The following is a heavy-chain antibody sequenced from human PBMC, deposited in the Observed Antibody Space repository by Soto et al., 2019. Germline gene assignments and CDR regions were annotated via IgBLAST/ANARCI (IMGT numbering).Heavy chain of an antibody. CDR2: IYHSGST. CDR1: GGSISSSHW. D-gene: IGHD3-16*01. CDR3: AGSGGGEDY. Sequence: QVQLQESGPGLVKPSGTLSLSCAVSGGSISSSHWWTWVRQPPGKGLEWIGEIYHSGSTNYNPSLKGRVTIAVDTPRTQFSLNLSSLPAAATARYFCAGSGGGEDYWGQGILVTVSS. V-gene: IGHV4-4*02. J-gene: IGHJ4*02.